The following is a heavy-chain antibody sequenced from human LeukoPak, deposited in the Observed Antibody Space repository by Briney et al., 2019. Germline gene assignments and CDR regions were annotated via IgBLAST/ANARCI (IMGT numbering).Heavy chain of an antibody. D-gene: IGHD2-21*02. CDR1: GGSFSGYY. CDR3: ARAVAYCGGDCYSYYYYYYGMDV. CDR2: INHSGST. J-gene: IGHJ6*02. V-gene: IGHV4-34*01. Sequence: SETLSLTCAVYGGSFSGYYWSWIRQPPGKGLEWIGEINHSGSTNYNPSLKSRVTISVDSSKNQFSLKLTSVTAADTAVYYCARAVAYCGGDCYSYYYYYYGMDVWGQGTTVTVSS.